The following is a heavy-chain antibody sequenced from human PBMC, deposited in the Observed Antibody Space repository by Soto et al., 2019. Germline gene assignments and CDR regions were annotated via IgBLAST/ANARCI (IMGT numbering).Heavy chain of an antibody. Sequence: LRLSCAASGFTFSNHWMSWVRQAPGKGLECVAKIKPDGSEKFYVDSVEGRFTISRDNANNALYLQMSSLRAEDTAVYYCTRGFCSGGSCYYDYYFDYWGQGTLVTVSS. CDR1: GFTFSNHW. V-gene: IGHV3-7*03. J-gene: IGHJ4*02. CDR3: TRGFCSGGSCYYDYYFDY. CDR2: IKPDGSEK. D-gene: IGHD2-15*01.